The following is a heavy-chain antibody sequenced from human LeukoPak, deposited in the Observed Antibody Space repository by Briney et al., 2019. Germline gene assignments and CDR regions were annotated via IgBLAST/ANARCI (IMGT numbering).Heavy chain of an antibody. D-gene: IGHD1-26*01. Sequence: SETLSLTCTVSGDSVSSYYWTWIRQPAGKGLEWIGRIYSSGTTHYSPSLKSRVTMSVDTSKNQFTLKLSSVTAADTAVYYCAREGSSRPFDYWGQGTLVTVSS. CDR2: IYSSGTT. CDR3: AREGSSRPFDY. V-gene: IGHV4-4*07. J-gene: IGHJ4*02. CDR1: GDSVSSYY.